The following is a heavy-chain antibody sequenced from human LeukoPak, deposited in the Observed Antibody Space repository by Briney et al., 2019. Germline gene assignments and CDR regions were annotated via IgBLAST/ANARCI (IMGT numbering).Heavy chain of an antibody. J-gene: IGHJ3*02. CDR1: GFTFSSYA. V-gene: IGHV3-74*01. CDR3: ARDIGDGYNFGAFDI. Sequence: PGGSLRLSCAASGFTFSSYAMHWVRQAPGKGLVWVSRVKSDGSSTSYADSVKGRFTISRDNARNTLYLQMNSLRAEDTAVYYCARDIGDGYNFGAFDIWGQGTMVTVSS. D-gene: IGHD5-24*01. CDR2: VKSDGSST.